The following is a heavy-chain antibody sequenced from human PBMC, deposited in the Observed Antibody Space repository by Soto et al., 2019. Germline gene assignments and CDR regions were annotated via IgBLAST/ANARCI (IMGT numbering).Heavy chain of an antibody. Sequence: PSETLSLTCAVSGASISSSNWWCWVRQPPGKGREWCGGIYHSGSTNSNPSLNSRVSISVDQSKNHLSLSLSSVTAADTAVYYCARVLCSITGCYSMYTDYWGQGTLVTVSS. V-gene: IGHV4-4*02. D-gene: IGHD2-2*02. J-gene: IGHJ4*02. CDR3: ARVLCSITGCYSMYTDY. CDR2: IYHSGST. CDR1: GASISSSNW.